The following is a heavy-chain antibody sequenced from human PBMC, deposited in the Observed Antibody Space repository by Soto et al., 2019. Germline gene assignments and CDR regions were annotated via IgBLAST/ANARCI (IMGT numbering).Heavy chain of an antibody. CDR3: ARREYGMDV. J-gene: IGHJ6*02. V-gene: IGHV4-4*02. CDR1: GGSIRSSHW. CDR2: IFHIGHA. Sequence: SETLSLTCVVSGGSIRSSHWWSWVRQPPGKGLEWIGEIFHIGHANYNPSLKGRVTVSLDQSKNQFSLNMTSVTAADTAVFYCARREYGMDVWGQGTTVTVSS. D-gene: IGHD1-26*01.